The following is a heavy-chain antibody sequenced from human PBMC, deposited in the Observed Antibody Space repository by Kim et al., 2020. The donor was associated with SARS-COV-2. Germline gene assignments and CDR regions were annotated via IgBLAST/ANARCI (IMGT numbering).Heavy chain of an antibody. D-gene: IGHD6-13*01. CDR3: ARVTAAFPLRGFGSIDP. V-gene: IGHV1-18*01. CDR1: GYTFTSYG. Sequence: ASVKVSCKASGYTFTSYGISWVRQAPGQGLEWMGWISAYNGNTNYAQKLQGRVTMTTDTSTSTAYMELRSLRSDDTAVYYCARVTAAFPLRGFGSIDPWGQGTLVTVSS. J-gene: IGHJ5*02. CDR2: ISAYNGNT.